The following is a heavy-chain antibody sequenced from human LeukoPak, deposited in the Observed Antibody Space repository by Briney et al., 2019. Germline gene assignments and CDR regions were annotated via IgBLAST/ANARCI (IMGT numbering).Heavy chain of an antibody. CDR2: INHSGST. CDR3: AANSSWYDY. V-gene: IGHV4-34*01. CDR1: GGSFSGYY. Sequence: SETLSLTCAVHGGSFSGYYWSWIRQPPGKGLEWIGEINHSGSTNYNPSLKSRVTISVDTSKNQFSLKLSSVTAADTAVYYCAANSSWYDYWGQGTLVTVSS. J-gene: IGHJ4*02. D-gene: IGHD6-13*01.